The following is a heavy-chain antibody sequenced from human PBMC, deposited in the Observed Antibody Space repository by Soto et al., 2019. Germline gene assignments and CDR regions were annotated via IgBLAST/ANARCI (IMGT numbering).Heavy chain of an antibody. J-gene: IGHJ6*02. CDR2: ISYDGSNK. Sequence: QVQLVESGGGVVQPGRSLRLSCAASGFTFSSYGMHWVRQAPGKGLEWVAVISYDGSNKYYADSVKGRFTISRDNSKNTLYLQMNSLRAEDTAVYYCAKSGGPGGYGNHDYYYYGMDVWGQGTTVTVSS. V-gene: IGHV3-30*18. CDR1: GFTFSSYG. CDR3: AKSGGPGGYGNHDYYYYGMDV. D-gene: IGHD5-12*01.